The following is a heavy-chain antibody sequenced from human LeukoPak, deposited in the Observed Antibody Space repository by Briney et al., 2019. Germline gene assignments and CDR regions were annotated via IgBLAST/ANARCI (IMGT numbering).Heavy chain of an antibody. D-gene: IGHD3-22*01. CDR3: ARDHDSSGLGYYYYGMDV. J-gene: IGHJ6*02. V-gene: IGHV4-59*01. Sequence: SATLSLTCTVSGGSISSYYWSWIRPPPGKGLEWIGIIYYSGSTNYNPSLQSRVTISLDTSKNQFSLKLSSLTAADTAVYYCARDHDSSGLGYYYYGMDVWGQGTTVTVSS. CDR1: GGSISSYY. CDR2: IYYSGST.